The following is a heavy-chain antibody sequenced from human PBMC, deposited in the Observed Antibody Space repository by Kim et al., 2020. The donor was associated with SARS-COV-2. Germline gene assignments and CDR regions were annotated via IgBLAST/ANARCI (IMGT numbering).Heavy chain of an antibody. Sequence: SETLSLTCAFYGGSFSGYYWTWIRQPPGKGLEWLVDLDHSLPANSHPSLHRLFTLSASTSPPPFSLPLPSLPPAPPSLYSCARYDFWSRGTLVPDSS. J-gene: IGHJ4*02. V-gene: IGHV4-34*01. CDR3: ARYDF. D-gene: IGHD3-3*01. CDR2: LDHSLPA. CDR1: GGSFSGYY.